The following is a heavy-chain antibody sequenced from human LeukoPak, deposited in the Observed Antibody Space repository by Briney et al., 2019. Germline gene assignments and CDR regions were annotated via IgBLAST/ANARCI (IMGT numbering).Heavy chain of an antibody. CDR1: GGTFSSYA. Sequence: SVTVSCTASGGTFSSYAISWVRQAPGQGLEWMGGIIPIFGTANYAQKFQGRVTITADESTSTAYMELSSLRSEDTAVYYCARVVRSSSAGRWFDPWGQGTLVTVSS. CDR3: ARVVRSSSAGRWFDP. V-gene: IGHV1-69*13. CDR2: IIPIFGTA. J-gene: IGHJ5*02. D-gene: IGHD6-6*01.